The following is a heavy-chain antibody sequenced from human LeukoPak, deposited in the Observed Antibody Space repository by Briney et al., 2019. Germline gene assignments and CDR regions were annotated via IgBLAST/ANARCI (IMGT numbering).Heavy chain of an antibody. J-gene: IGHJ4*02. CDR1: GGSFSGYY. Sequence: SETLSLTCAVYGGSFSGYYWSWIRQPPGKGLEWIGEINHSGSTNYNPSLKSRVTISVDTSKNQFSLKLSSVTAADTAVYYCARLGSNSGSYYRGRGFDYWGQGTLVTVSS. D-gene: IGHD3-10*01. CDR3: ARLGSNSGSYYRGRGFDY. CDR2: INHSGST. V-gene: IGHV4-34*01.